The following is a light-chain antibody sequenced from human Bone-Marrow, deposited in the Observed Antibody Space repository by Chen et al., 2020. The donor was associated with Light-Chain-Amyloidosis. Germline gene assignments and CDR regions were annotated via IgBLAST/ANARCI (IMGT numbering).Light chain of an antibody. Sequence: SYVLTQPSSVSVAPGQTATIACGGNNIGSTSVHWYQQTRGQAPQLFVYDDSDRPSGIPERLSGSNSENTATLTISRVEAGDEADYYCQVWDRSSDRPVFGGGTKLTVL. CDR2: DDS. CDR3: QVWDRSSDRPV. J-gene: IGLJ3*02. CDR1: NIGSTS. V-gene: IGLV3-21*02.